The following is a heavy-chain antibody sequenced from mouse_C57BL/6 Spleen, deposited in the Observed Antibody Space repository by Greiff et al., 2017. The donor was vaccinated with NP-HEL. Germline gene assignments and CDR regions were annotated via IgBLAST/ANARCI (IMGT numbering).Heavy chain of an antibody. CDR2: IHPNSGST. Sequence: QVQLQQSGAELVKPGASVKLSCKASGYTFTSYWMHWVKQRPGQGLEWIGMIHPNSGSTNYNEKFKSKATLTVDKSSSTAYMQLSSLTSEDSAVYYCASRRYDYPFDYWGQGTTLTVSS. CDR1: GYTFTSYW. V-gene: IGHV1-64*01. CDR3: ASRRYDYPFDY. D-gene: IGHD2-4*01. J-gene: IGHJ2*01.